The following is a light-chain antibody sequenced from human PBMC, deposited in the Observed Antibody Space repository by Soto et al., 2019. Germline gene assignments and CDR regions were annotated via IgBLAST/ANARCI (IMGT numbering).Light chain of an antibody. Sequence: QSALTQPASVSGSPGQSITISCTGTSSDVGSYNLVSWYQQHPGKAPKLMIYEGSKRPSGVSNRFSGSKSGNTASLTISGLQAEDEAHYYCNSYTNNNSQVFGGGTKLTVL. CDR3: NSYTNNNSQV. V-gene: IGLV2-14*02. CDR2: EGS. J-gene: IGLJ3*02. CDR1: SSDVGSYNL.